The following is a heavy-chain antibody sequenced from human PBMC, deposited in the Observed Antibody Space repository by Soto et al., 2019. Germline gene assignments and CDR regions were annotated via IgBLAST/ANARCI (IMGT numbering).Heavy chain of an antibody. CDR1: GFTFNTYG. Sequence: QEHLVESGGGVVQPGTSLRLSCAASGFTFNTYGMHWVRQAPGKGLEWVAVISFDGSEKFYVDSVKGRFTISRNNSKNMLYLQLNRLRPEDTATYYCAKSPNFYCGSYMCYKYYLDYWGQGTLVTVSS. CDR2: ISFDGSEK. V-gene: IGHV3-30*18. CDR3: AKSPNFYCGSYMCYKYYLDY. D-gene: IGHD2-2*02. J-gene: IGHJ4*02.